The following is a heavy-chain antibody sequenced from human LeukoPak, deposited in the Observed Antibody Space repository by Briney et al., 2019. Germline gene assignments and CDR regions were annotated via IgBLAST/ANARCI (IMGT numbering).Heavy chain of an antibody. V-gene: IGHV4-59*01. CDR2: IYYSGST. CDR1: GGSISSYY. CDR3: ARGSLGDILTSYIMDV. J-gene: IGHJ6*02. Sequence: SETLSLTCTVSGGSISSYYWSWIRQPPGKGLEWIGYIYYSGSTNYNPSLKSRVTISVDTSKNQFSLKLSSVTAADTAVYYCARGSLGDILTSYIMDVWGQGTTVTVSS. D-gene: IGHD3-9*01.